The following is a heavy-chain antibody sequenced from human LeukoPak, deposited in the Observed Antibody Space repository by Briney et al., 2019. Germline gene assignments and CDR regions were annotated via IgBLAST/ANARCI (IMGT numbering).Heavy chain of an antibody. CDR2: IYYSGST. V-gene: IGHV4-59*12. CDR3: ARDAWYCTNGVCYKEGGYYYYYMDV. Sequence: PSETLSLTCTVSGGSISSYYWSWIRQPPGKGLEWIGYIYYSGSTNYNPSLKGRVTISVDTSKNQFSLKLSSVTAADTAVYYCARDAWYCTNGVCYKEGGYYYYYMDVWGKGTTVTVSS. D-gene: IGHD2-8*01. J-gene: IGHJ6*03. CDR1: GGSISSYY.